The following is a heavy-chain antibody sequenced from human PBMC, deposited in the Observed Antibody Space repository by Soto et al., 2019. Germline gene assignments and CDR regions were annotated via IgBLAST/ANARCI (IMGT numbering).Heavy chain of an antibody. Sequence: PGGSLRLSCAASGFTFSSYGMHWVRQAPGKGLEWVSAISANGQGIYYADSVRGRFTISRDNSKNTIFLHMDSLRAEDTAVYYCAKDRNYPRDQFHYWGQGTLVTVSS. CDR2: ISANGQGI. D-gene: IGHD1-7*01. CDR1: GFTFSSYG. J-gene: IGHJ4*02. V-gene: IGHV3-23*01. CDR3: AKDRNYPRDQFHY.